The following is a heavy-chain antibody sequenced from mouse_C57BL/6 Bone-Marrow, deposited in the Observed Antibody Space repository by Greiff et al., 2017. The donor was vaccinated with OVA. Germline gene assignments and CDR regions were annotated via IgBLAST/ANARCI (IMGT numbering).Heavy chain of an antibody. J-gene: IGHJ3*01. D-gene: IGHD1-1*01. CDR2: ISDGGSYT. V-gene: IGHV5-4*01. CDR1: GFPFSSYA. CDR3: ARDLFSLFAY. Sequence: EVKLMESGGGLVKPGGSLKLSCAASGFPFSSYAMSWVRQTPEKRLEWVATISDGGSYTYYPDNVKGRFTISRDNAKNNLYLQMSHLKSEDTAMYYCARDLFSLFAYWGQGTLVTVSA.